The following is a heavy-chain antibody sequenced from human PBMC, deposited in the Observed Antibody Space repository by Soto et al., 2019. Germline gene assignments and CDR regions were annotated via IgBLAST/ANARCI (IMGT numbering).Heavy chain of an antibody. CDR3: AHYYYDSTGFSRLFDY. D-gene: IGHD3-22*01. CDR1: GFSLTTSGVG. CDR2: IYWNDDR. V-gene: IGHV2-5*01. J-gene: IGHJ4*02. Sequence: QITLKESGPTLVQPTQTLTLTCTFSGFSLTTSGVGVGWIRQPPGRALEWVALIYWNDDRRFNPSLKRGFSITKATPRNMVVLKLTNVDPLDTATYDCAHYYYDSTGFSRLFDYWGQGAPVTVSS.